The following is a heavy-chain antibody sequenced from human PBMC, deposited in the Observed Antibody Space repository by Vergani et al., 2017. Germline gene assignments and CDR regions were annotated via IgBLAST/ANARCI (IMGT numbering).Heavy chain of an antibody. D-gene: IGHD4-17*01. CDR1: GYTFTSYY. CDR2: INPSGGST. V-gene: IGHV1-46*01. CDR3: ARARQTVTDKRNFDY. Sequence: QVQLVQSGAEVKKPGASVKVSCKASGYTFTSYYMHWVRQAPGQGLEWMGIINPSGGSTSYAQKFQGRVTMTRDTSTSTVYMELSSLRSEDTAVYYCARARQTVTDKRNFDYWGQGTLVTVSS. J-gene: IGHJ4*02.